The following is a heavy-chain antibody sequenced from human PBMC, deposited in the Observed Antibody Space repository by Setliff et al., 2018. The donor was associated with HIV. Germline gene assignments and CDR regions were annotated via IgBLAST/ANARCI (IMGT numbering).Heavy chain of an antibody. D-gene: IGHD6-19*01. J-gene: IGHJ5*02. V-gene: IGHV1-46*01. CDR2: INPSGGST. CDR1: GYTFTSYY. Sequence: ASVKVSCKASGYTFTSYYMHWVRQAPGQGLEWMGIINPSGGSTSYAQKFQGRVTMTRDTSISTAYMEVSRLRSDDTAVYYCAKGIPGPAINSGRIKNWFDPWGEGTLVTVS. CDR3: AKGIPGPAINSGRIKNWFDP.